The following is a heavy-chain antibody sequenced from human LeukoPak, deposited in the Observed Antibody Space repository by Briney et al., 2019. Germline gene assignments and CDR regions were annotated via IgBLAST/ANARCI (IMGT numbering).Heavy chain of an antibody. J-gene: IGHJ4*02. D-gene: IGHD4-17*01. CDR2: ISDSSRKI. CDR3: ARGPYGDYIDAFDY. Sequence: GGSLRLSCAASGFTFSTYSMNWVRQAPGKGLEWVSYISDSSRKIYYADSVKGRFTISRDNAKNSLYLQMNSLRAEDTAVYYCARGPYGDYIDAFDYWGQGTLVTVSS. V-gene: IGHV3-48*01. CDR1: GFTFSTYS.